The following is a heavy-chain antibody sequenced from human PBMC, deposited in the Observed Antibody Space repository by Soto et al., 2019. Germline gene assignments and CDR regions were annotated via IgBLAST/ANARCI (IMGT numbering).Heavy chain of an antibody. CDR1: GFTFSDYV. J-gene: IGHJ4*02. CDR2: IAESDGRT. CDR3: ASIPPSAVGATTEVDY. V-gene: IGHV3-23*01. Sequence: EVQLLESGGGLVQPGGSLRLSCVASGFTFSDYVMNWVRQAPGKGLEWVSSIAESDGRTFYADSVKGRFTISRDNSKNTLYLQMNSLRAEDTALYYCASIPPSAVGATTEVDYWGQGILVTVSS. D-gene: IGHD1-26*01.